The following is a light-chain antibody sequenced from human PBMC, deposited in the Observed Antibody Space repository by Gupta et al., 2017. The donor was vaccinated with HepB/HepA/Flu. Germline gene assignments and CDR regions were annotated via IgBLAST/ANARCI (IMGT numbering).Light chain of an antibody. CDR2: INN. V-gene: IGLV1-44*01. J-gene: IGLJ2*01. CDR1: SSNIGSNT. Sequence: QSVLTQPPSASGTPGQRVTISCSGSSSNIGSNTVNWYQQLPGTAPKLLIYINNQRPSGVPDRFSGSKSGTSGSLAISGLQSEDQSYYYCAVWDDSLNLVFGCGTKFTVL. CDR3: AVWDDSLNLV.